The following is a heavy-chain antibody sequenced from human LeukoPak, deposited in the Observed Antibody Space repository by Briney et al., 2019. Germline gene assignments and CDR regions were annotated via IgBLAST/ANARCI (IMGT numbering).Heavy chain of an antibody. CDR1: GGSISSYY. CDR2: INHSGST. CDR3: ARGFVAVAGTGGFGY. V-gene: IGHV4-34*01. J-gene: IGHJ4*02. D-gene: IGHD6-19*01. Sequence: SETLSLTCTVSGGSISSYYWSWIRQPPGKGLEWIGEINHSGSTNYNPSLKSRVTISVDTSKNQFSLKLSSVTAADTAVYYCARGFVAVAGTGGFGYWGQGTLVTVSS.